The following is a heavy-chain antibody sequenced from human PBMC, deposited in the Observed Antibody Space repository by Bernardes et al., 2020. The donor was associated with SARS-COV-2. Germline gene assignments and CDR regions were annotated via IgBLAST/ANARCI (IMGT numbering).Heavy chain of an antibody. CDR1: GFTFSSYA. CDR2: ISGSGGST. Sequence: SLRLSCAASGFTFSSYAMSWVRQAPGKGLEWVSAISGSGGSTYYADSVKGRFTISRDNSKNTLYLQMNSLRAEDTAVYYCAGRFLEWLFVDYWGQGTLVTVSS. CDR3: AGRFLEWLFVDY. D-gene: IGHD3-3*01. V-gene: IGHV3-23*01. J-gene: IGHJ4*02.